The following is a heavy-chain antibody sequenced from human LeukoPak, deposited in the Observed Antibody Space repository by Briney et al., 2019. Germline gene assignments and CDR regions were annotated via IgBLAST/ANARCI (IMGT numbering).Heavy chain of an antibody. Sequence: PSETLSLTCTVSGGSLSTYYWSWVRQPPGKGLEWMGYIYYTGSTNYNPSLKSRVTISVDTSKNQFSLKLSSVTAADTAVYYCARVPRTYYYGSGTQGYWGQGTLVTVSS. D-gene: IGHD3-10*01. CDR2: IYYTGST. CDR3: ARVPRTYYYGSGTQGY. CDR1: GGSLSTYY. J-gene: IGHJ4*02. V-gene: IGHV4-59*12.